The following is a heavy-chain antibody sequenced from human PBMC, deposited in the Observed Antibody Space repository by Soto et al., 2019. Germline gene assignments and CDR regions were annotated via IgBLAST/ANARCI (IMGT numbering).Heavy chain of an antibody. CDR2: ISAYNGNT. V-gene: IGHV1-18*01. CDR1: GYTFTIYC. CDR3: AAEIVVVPRAYNYYDMDV. Sequence: ASVKVSCKASGYTFTIYCISWVRQAPGQGLEWMGWISAYNGNTNYAQKLQGRVTMTTDTSTSTAYMELTSLRSDDTAVYYCAAEIVVVPRAYNYYDMDVWGQGTAVTVS. D-gene: IGHD2-2*01. J-gene: IGHJ6*02.